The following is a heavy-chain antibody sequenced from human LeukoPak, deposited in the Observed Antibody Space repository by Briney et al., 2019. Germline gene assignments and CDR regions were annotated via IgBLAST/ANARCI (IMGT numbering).Heavy chain of an antibody. Sequence: ASVKVSCKASGYTFSNYGLSWVRQAPGQGLEWMGWINLYDGNTDYTQKFQGRVTMTTDTSTRTAYMELRSLRSDDTAVYFCAKVIPASLSYYFYGMDVWGQGTTVTVSS. CDR1: GYTFSNYG. CDR2: INLYDGNT. CDR3: AKVIPASLSYYFYGMDV. D-gene: IGHD2-2*01. J-gene: IGHJ6*02. V-gene: IGHV1-18*01.